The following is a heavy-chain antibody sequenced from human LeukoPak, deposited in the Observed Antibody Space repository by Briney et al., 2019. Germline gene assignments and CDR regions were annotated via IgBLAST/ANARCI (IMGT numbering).Heavy chain of an antibody. Sequence: GGSLRLSCVASGFTFSSHAMCWVRQAPGKGLEWVASIDISGGSTYYEDSVQGRFTISRDNSKNTLYLEMNSLRVEDTALCYCANEVRPNDYWGQGTLVTVSS. D-gene: IGHD1-1*01. CDR1: GFTFSSHA. CDR3: ANEVRPNDY. CDR2: IDISGGST. V-gene: IGHV3-23*01. J-gene: IGHJ4*02.